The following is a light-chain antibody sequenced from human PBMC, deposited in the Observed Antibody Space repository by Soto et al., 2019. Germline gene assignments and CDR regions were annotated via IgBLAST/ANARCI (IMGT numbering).Light chain of an antibody. CDR2: GAS. CDR3: HHYNSYPDA. J-gene: IGKJ1*01. CDR1: DSISTW. V-gene: IGKV1-5*03. Sequence: EIHRTHSAACLCASLGDRVTITFRASDSISTWLAWYQQKPGKAPKLLIYGASTLKSGVPYRFSGSGSGTEFTLTISSLQPDDFATYYCHHYNSYPDAFGQGTKLDIK.